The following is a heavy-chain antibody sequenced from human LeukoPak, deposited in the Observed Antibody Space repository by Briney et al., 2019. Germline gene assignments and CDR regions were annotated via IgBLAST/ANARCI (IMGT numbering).Heavy chain of an antibody. D-gene: IGHD6-6*01. Sequence: GGSLRLSRAASGFTFDDYGMSWVRQAPGKGLEWVSGINWNGGSTGYADSVKGRFTISRDNAKNSLYLQMNSLRAEDTALYYCARASIAAYYYYYMDVWGKGTTVTVSS. J-gene: IGHJ6*03. CDR3: ARASIAAYYYYYMDV. V-gene: IGHV3-20*04. CDR2: INWNGGST. CDR1: GFTFDDYG.